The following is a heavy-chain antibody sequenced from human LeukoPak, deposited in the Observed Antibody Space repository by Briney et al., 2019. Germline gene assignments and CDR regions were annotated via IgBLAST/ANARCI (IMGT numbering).Heavy chain of an antibody. CDR3: ARGPDFYDSRGYYPI. V-gene: IGHV4-4*02. D-gene: IGHD3-22*01. Sequence: SETLSLTCAISGGSITSSDWWSWVRQPPGKGLEWIGEISHTGSTHYSPSLKSRVTISVDKPKNQFSLKLSSVTAADTAVFYCARGPDFYDSRGYYPIWGQGTLVAVSS. CDR2: ISHTGST. J-gene: IGHJ4*02. CDR1: GGSITSSDW.